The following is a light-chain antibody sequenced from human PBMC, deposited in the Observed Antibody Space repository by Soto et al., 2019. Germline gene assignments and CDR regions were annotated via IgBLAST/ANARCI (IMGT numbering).Light chain of an antibody. Sequence: QSVLTQPPSVSGTPGQRVTISCSGSSSNIGSKTVNWYQELPGTAPKLLIYGNSNRPSGVPDRFSGSKSGTSASLAITGLQAEDEADYYCQSYDSSLSGWVFGGGTKLTVL. CDR1: SSNIGSKT. CDR2: GNS. V-gene: IGLV1-40*01. J-gene: IGLJ3*02. CDR3: QSYDSSLSGWV.